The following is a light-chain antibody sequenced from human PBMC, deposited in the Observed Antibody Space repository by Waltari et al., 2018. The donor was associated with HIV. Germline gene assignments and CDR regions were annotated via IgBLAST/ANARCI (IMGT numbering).Light chain of an antibody. V-gene: IGKV3-15*01. J-gene: IGKJ5*01. Sequence: EIVLTQSPATLSVSPGQRATLSCRASQSVSNNLAWYQQKPGQSPRLLIYGASARATGIPARFSGSGSGIEFTLTVSSLQSEDFAVYYCQQYNDWLLVTFGQGTRLEIE. CDR1: QSVSNN. CDR3: QQYNDWLLVT. CDR2: GAS.